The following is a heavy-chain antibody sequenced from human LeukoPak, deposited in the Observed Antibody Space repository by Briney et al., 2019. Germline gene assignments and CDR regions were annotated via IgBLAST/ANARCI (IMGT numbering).Heavy chain of an antibody. Sequence: GGSLRLSCAASGFTFSSYTMNWVRQAPGKGLEWVSSITSSSIYIYYADSVRGRFTISRDNAGSSVNLRMNSLRAEDTAVYYCAREPFSMARESTRNAFDIWGQGTMVTVSS. CDR1: GFTFSSYT. V-gene: IGHV3-21*01. J-gene: IGHJ3*02. CDR2: ITSSSIYI. D-gene: IGHD3-10*01. CDR3: AREPFSMARESTRNAFDI.